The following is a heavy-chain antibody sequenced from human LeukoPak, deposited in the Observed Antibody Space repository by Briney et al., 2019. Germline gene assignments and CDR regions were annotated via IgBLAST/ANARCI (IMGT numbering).Heavy chain of an antibody. V-gene: IGHV4-59*08. CDR2: IYHSGST. D-gene: IGHD1-26*01. CDR1: GGSISSYF. J-gene: IGHJ4*02. CDR3: ARLPGATSNVDY. Sequence: NSSETLSLTCTVSGGSISSYFWSWIRQPPGKGLEWIGYIYHSGSTNYNPSLKSRVTISVDTSKNQFSLKLSSVTAADTAVYYCARLPGATSNVDYWGQGTLVTVSS.